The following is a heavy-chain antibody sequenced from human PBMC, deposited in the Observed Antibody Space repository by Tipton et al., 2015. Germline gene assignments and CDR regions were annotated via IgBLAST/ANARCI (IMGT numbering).Heavy chain of an antibody. Sequence: SLRLSCAASGFTFDDYAMHWVRQAPGKGPEWVSGISWNSGGIRYADSVKGRFTISRDNAENSLYLQLNSLRSEDTALYYCAKAPTGIASGGDRYFDLWGRGTLVTVSS. J-gene: IGHJ2*01. D-gene: IGHD6-13*01. CDR1: GFTFDDYA. V-gene: IGHV3-9*01. CDR2: ISWNSGGI. CDR3: AKAPTGIASGGDRYFDL.